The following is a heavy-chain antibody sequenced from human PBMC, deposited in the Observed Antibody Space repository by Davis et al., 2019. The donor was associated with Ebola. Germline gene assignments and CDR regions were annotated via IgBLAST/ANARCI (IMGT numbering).Heavy chain of an antibody. CDR2: LSNSGGST. V-gene: IGHV3-23*01. CDR3: ARADYDILTGSYYYYGLGV. J-gene: IGHJ6*04. CDR1: GFTFSSYA. D-gene: IGHD3-9*01. Sequence: GESLKISCAGSGFTFSSYAMNWVRQAPGKGLEWVSALSNSGGSTYYADSVKGRFTISRDTSKNTLYLQMNSLRAEDTAVYYCARADYDILTGSYYYYGLGVWGKGTTVTVSS.